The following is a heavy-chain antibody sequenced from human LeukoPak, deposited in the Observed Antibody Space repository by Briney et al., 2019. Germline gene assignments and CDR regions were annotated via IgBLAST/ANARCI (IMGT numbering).Heavy chain of an antibody. V-gene: IGHV4-30-2*01. Sequence: PSETLSLTCAVSGGSISSGGYSWSWIRQPPGKGLEWIGYIYHSGSTYYNPSLKSRVTISVDRSKNQFSLKLSSVTAADTAEYYCAREFNGFGDAFDIWGQGTMVTVSS. CDR1: GGSISSGGYS. J-gene: IGHJ3*02. CDR3: AREFNGFGDAFDI. D-gene: IGHD3-10*01. CDR2: IYHSGST.